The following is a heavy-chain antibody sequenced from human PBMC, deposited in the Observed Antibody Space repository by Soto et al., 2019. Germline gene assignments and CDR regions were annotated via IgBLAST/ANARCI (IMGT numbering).Heavy chain of an antibody. CDR3: ARVTTMVRGAYYFFDY. D-gene: IGHD3-10*01. J-gene: IGHJ4*02. CDR2: INHSGST. V-gene: IGHV4-34*01. CDR1: WGTFVGFC. Sequence: VFWGTFVGFCWSRILKNTRKGLEWIGEINHSGSTNYNPSIKSRVTISVDTSKNQFSLKLSSVTAADTAVYYCARVTTMVRGAYYFFDYWGQGTLVTVSS.